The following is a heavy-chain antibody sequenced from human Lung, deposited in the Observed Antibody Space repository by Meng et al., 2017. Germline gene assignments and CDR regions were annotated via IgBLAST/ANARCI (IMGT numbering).Heavy chain of an antibody. CDR1: GGSISSSNYY. J-gene: IGHJ2*01. Sequence: QVQLQESGPGPVKPSPPLSPTCTVSGGSISSSNYYWSWIRQPPGKGLEWSGHIYNSGSTYYNPSLKSRITISVDTSKNQFSLKLSSVTAADTAVYYCARGQKGYFDLWGRGTLVTVSS. CDR2: IYNSGST. CDR3: ARGQKGYFDL. V-gene: IGHV4-30-4*01.